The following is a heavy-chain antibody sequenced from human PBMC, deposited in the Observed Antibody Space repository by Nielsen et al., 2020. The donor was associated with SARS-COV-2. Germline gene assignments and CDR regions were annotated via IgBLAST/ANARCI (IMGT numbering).Heavy chain of an antibody. J-gene: IGHJ3*02. V-gene: IGHV1-18*01. CDR1: GYTFTSYG. CDR2: ISAYNGNT. D-gene: IGHD1-26*01. CDR3: ARDTWVGAITGDAGAFDI. Sequence: ASVKVSCKASGYTFTSYGISWVRQAPGQGLEWMGWISAYNGNTNYAQKLQGRVTMTTDTSTSTAYMELRSLRSDDTAVYYCARDTWVGAITGDAGAFDIWGQGTMVTVSS.